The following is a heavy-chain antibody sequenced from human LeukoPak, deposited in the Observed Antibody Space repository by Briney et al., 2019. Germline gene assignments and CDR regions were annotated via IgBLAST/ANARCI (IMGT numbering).Heavy chain of an antibody. V-gene: IGHV1-8*01. CDR2: MNPNSGNT. J-gene: IGHJ4*02. Sequence: ASVKVSCKASGYTFTTYDINWVRQAAGQGLEWMGWMNPNSGNTGNAQKFQGRVTMTRNTSISTAYMELTSLTSEDTAVYFCARIAAPGNRRLNFCGQGTLVTVSS. CDR1: GYTFTTYD. CDR3: ARIAAPGNRRLNF. D-gene: IGHD6-13*01.